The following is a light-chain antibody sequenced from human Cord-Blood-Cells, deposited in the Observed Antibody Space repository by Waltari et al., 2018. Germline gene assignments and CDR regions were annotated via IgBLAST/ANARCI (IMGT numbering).Light chain of an antibody. V-gene: IGLV2-23*01. J-gene: IGLJ2*01. CDR1: SRDVGPNNL. CDR3: CSYAGSSTVV. Sequence: QSALTQPASVSGSPGQSNTLSCTGTSRDVGPNNLASWYQPHPGKAPKLMIYEGSKRPSGVSNRFSGSKSGNTASLTISGLQAENEADYYCCSYAGSSTVVFGGGTKLTVL. CDR2: EGS.